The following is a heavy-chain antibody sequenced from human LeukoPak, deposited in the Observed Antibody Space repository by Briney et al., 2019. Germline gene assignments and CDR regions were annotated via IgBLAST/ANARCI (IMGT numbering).Heavy chain of an antibody. CDR3: ARSGSGYFDY. Sequence: PGGSLRLSCAASGITLSVYWMSWVRQAPGKGLEWVANIKQDGSEKYYRDSAQGRFTISRDNAKNSLYLQMNSLRAEDTAVYYCARSGSGYFDYWGRGSLVTVSS. CDR2: IKQDGSEK. J-gene: IGHJ4*02. V-gene: IGHV3-7*01. CDR1: GITLSVYW.